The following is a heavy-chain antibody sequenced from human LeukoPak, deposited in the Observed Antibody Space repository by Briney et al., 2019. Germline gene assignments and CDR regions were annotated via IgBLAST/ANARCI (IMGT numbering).Heavy chain of an antibody. J-gene: IGHJ5*02. CDR1: GYTFTSYA. V-gene: IGHV7-4-1*02. CDR2: INTNTGNP. Sequence: ASVKVSCKASGYTFTSYAMNWVRQAPGQGLEWMGWINTNTGNPTYAQGFTGRFVFSLDTSVSTAYLQISSLKAEDTAVYYCARNAGFLEWLLNWFDPWGQGTLVTVSS. CDR3: ARNAGFLEWLLNWFDP. D-gene: IGHD3-3*01.